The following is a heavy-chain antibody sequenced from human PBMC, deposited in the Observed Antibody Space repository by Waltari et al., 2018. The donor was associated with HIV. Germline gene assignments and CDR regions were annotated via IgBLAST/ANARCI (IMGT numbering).Heavy chain of an antibody. CDR3: AKDFGGASDY. Sequence: EVQVVESGGGLVQPGGSLTLSCAASGFTLSSYWMHWGRQAPGLGLVWVSRMNLAGCWINYADSMKGRFTVSRDNAMSTLYLQMNRLRAEETAIYYCAKDFGGASDYWGQGTLVTVSS. D-gene: IGHD2-21*01. V-gene: IGHV3-74*01. CDR1: GFTLSSYW. J-gene: IGHJ4*02. CDR2: MNLAGCWI.